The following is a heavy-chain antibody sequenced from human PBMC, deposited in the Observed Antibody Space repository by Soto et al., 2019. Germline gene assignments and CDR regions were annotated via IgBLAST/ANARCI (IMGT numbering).Heavy chain of an antibody. CDR2: INHSGST. D-gene: IGHD6-13*01. J-gene: IGHJ5*02. CDR1: GGSFSGYY. CDR3: ARGLRIAAAGLPFFDP. Sequence: PSETLSLTCAVYGGSFSGYYWSWTRQPPGKGLEWIGEINHSGSTNYNPSLKSRVTISVDTSKNQFSLKLSSVTAADTAVYYCARGLRIAAAGLPFFDPWGQGTLVTVSS. V-gene: IGHV4-34*01.